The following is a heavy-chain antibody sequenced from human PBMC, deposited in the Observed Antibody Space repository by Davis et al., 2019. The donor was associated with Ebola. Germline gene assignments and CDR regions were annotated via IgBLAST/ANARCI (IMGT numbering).Heavy chain of an antibody. Sequence: GESLKISCAASGFTFSSYAMSWVRQAPGKGLEWVSAISGSGGSTYYADSVKGRFTISRDNSKNTLYLQMNSLRAEDTAVYYCAKVLTSTVTTKFVGGDYWGQGTLVTVSS. CDR2: ISGSGGST. J-gene: IGHJ4*02. CDR1: GFTFSSYA. V-gene: IGHV3-23*01. D-gene: IGHD4-17*01. CDR3: AKVLTSTVTTKFVGGDY.